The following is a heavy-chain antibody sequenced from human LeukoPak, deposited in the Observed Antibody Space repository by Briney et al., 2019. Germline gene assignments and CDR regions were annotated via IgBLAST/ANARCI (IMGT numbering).Heavy chain of an antibody. Sequence: GGSLRLSCAASGFTFSSYRLNWVRQAPGKGLEWVSYISSSSRTIYYADSVKGRFTISRDNAKNSLYLQMNSLRAEDTAVYYCARYSSGWYDPLLRALDPWGQGTLVTVSS. D-gene: IGHD6-19*01. CDR2: ISSSSRTI. J-gene: IGHJ5*02. V-gene: IGHV3-48*01. CDR1: GFTFSSYR. CDR3: ARYSSGWYDPLLRALDP.